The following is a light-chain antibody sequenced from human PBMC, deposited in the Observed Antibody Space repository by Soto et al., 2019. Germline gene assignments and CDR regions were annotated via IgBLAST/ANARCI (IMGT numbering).Light chain of an antibody. Sequence: IQMTQSPSTLSGSVGDRVTINCRASQTISSWLAWYTRTPGKAPKLLIYKASTLKSGVPSRLRGTVSGTAFTLTISSLQPDDLATYYSQPYNSYSEAFGQGTKVDI. J-gene: IGKJ1*01. V-gene: IGKV1-5*03. CDR1: QTISSW. CDR3: QPYNSYSEA. CDR2: KAS.